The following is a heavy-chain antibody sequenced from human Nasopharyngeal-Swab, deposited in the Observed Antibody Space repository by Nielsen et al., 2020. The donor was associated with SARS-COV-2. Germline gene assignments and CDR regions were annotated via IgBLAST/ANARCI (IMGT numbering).Heavy chain of an antibody. J-gene: IGHJ6*02. D-gene: IGHD4-17*01. CDR2: INPSGGST. CDR1: GYTFTSYY. Sequence: ASVKVSCKASGYTFTSYYMHWVRQAPAQGLEWMGIINPSGGSTSYAQKFQGRVTMTRDTSTSTVYMELSSLRSEDTAVYYCASNPQRRGYGDYGSGYYGMDVWGQGTTVTVSS. CDR3: ASNPQRRGYGDYGSGYYGMDV. V-gene: IGHV1-46*01.